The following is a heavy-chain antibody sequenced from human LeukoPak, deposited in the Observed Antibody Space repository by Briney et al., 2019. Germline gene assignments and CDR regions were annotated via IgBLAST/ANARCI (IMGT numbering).Heavy chain of an antibody. D-gene: IGHD3-10*01. CDR1: GYTFTSYG. CDR3: ARWAYYYGSGSYGEGDY. J-gene: IGHJ4*02. V-gene: IGHV1-18*01. CDR2: ISAYNGNT. Sequence: ASVKVSCKASGYTFTSYGISWVRQAPGQGLEWMGWISAYNGNTNYAQKLQGRVTMTADTSTSTAYMELRSLRSDDTAVYYCARWAYYYGSGSYGEGDYWGQGTLVTVSS.